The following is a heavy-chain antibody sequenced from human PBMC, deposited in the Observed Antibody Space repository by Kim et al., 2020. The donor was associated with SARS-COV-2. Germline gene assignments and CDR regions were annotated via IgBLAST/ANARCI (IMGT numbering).Heavy chain of an antibody. D-gene: IGHD5-12*01. CDR1: GGSISSSSYY. Sequence: SETLSLTCTVSGGSISSSSYYWGWIRQPPGKGLEWIGSIYYSGSTYYNPSLKSRVTISVDTSKNQFSLKLSSVTAADTAVYYCASPKTGGYGFDYWGQGTLVTVSS. CDR2: IYYSGST. J-gene: IGHJ4*02. CDR3: ASPKTGGYGFDY. V-gene: IGHV4-39*01.